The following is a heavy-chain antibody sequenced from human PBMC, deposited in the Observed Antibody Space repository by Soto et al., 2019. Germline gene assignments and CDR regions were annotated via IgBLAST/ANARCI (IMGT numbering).Heavy chain of an antibody. D-gene: IGHD1-1*01. CDR1: GVTFSRFA. J-gene: IGHJ4*02. Sequence: GGSLRLSCVASGVTFSRFAMSWVRQAPGKGLEWVSAISGSGDSTYYADSVKGRFTLSRDNSKNTLYLQMNHLKAEDTAVYYCAKLYWNPRYFDSWGQGARVTVSS. V-gene: IGHV3-23*01. CDR3: AKLYWNPRYFDS. CDR2: ISGSGDST.